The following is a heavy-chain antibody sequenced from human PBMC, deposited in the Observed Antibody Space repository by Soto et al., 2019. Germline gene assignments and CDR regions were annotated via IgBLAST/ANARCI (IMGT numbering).Heavy chain of an antibody. CDR2: IYHSGST. CDR1: GASINRNNW. D-gene: IGHD3-9*01. V-gene: IGHV4-4*02. CDR3: ARSITFDWLFFDY. J-gene: IGHJ4*02. Sequence: PSETLSLTCTVSGASINRNNWWSWVRQAPWKGLEWIGEIYHSGSTNYNPSLKSQVTISVDNSKNQFSLTLSSVTAADTAVYYCARSITFDWLFFDYWGQGTLVTVSS.